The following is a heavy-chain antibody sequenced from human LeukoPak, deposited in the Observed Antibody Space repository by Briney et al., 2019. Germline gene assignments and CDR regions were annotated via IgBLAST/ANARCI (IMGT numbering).Heavy chain of an antibody. V-gene: IGHV4-34*01. CDR2: INHSGST. CDR1: GGSFSGYY. D-gene: IGHD3-10*01. J-gene: IGHJ6*02. CDR3: ARDPPLGHYYGSGSYYYYYYGMDV. Sequence: PSETLSLTCAVYGGSFSGYYWSWIRQPPGKGLEWIGEINHSGSTNYNPSLKSRVTISVDTSKNQFSLKLSSVTAADTAVYYCARDPPLGHYYGSGSYYYYYYGMDVWGQGTTVTVSS.